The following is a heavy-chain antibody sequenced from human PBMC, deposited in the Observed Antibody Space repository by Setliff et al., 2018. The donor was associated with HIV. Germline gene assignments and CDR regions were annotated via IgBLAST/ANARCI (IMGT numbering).Heavy chain of an antibody. V-gene: IGHV4-30-4*01. CDR3: ARGGPGSSFGYDWFDP. Sequence: SETLSLTCAVSGGSISSHYWSWIRQPPGKGLERVGYVSYSGATYYNPSLKTRAAISVDTSKNQFSLNLNSLTAADTAIYYCARGGPGSSFGYDWFDPWGQGTPVTVSS. J-gene: IGHJ5*02. D-gene: IGHD5-18*01. CDR2: VSYSGAT. CDR1: GGSISSHY.